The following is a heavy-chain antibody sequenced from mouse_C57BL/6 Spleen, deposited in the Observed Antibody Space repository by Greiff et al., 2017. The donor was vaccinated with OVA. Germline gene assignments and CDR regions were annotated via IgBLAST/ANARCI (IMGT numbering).Heavy chain of an antibody. D-gene: IGHD2-5*01. CDR1: GYTFTSYW. V-gene: IGHV1-50*01. CDR2: IDPSDSYT. J-gene: IGHJ2*01. Sequence: QVQLKQPGAELVKPGASVKLSCKASGYTFTSYWMQWVKQRPGQGLEWIGEIDPSDSYTNYNQKFKGKATLTVDTSSSTAYMQLSSLTSEDSAVYYCARGRDYYSNYVFDYWGQGTTLTVSS. CDR3: ARGRDYYSNYVFDY.